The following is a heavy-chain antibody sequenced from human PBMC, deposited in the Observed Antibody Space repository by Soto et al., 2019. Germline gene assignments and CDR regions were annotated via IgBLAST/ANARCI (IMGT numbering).Heavy chain of an antibody. D-gene: IGHD4-4*01. V-gene: IGHV4-59*08. CDR1: GGSISGYH. J-gene: IGHJ6*03. CDR2: VHDTGST. CDR3: ARGLKDSNYMSIYCYYYMNV. Sequence: QVQLQESGPGLVKPSETLSLTCTVSGGSISGYHWTWIRQPPGKGLEWIGYVHDTGSTNYNPSLNPRVAISIDPTKNQFSLKLTSVTAADAAVYYCARGLKDSNYMSIYCYYYMNVWGKGTTVTVSS.